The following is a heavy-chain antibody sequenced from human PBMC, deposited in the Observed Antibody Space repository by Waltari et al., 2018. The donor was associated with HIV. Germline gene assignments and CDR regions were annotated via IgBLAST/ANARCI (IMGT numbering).Heavy chain of an antibody. V-gene: IGHV1-8*01. CDR1: GYTLTSHD. J-gene: IGHJ4*02. Sequence: QVQLVQSGAEVKKPGAPVKVSCKASGYTLTSHDITWVRQATGQGLEWLGWMNPNSGNTGYAQRFQGRVTMTRNTSISTAYMELSSLRSEDTAVYFCARGPQDYPKYYFDYWGQGTLVTVSS. CDR2: MNPNSGNT. CDR3: ARGPQDYPKYYFDY. D-gene: IGHD4-17*01.